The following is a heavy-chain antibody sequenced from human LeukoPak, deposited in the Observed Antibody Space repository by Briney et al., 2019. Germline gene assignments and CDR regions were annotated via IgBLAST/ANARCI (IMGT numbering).Heavy chain of an antibody. CDR3: AHRKNYYDSSVFDN. Sequence: SGPTLVNPTQTLTLTCTFSGFSLNTRGVGVGWIRQPPGRALEWPALIYWDDDRRYSPSLKSRLTITKDTSKNQVVLTMTNMDPVDTATYFCAHRKNYYDSSVFDNWGQGTLVTVSS. CDR2: IYWDDDR. J-gene: IGHJ4*02. V-gene: IGHV2-5*02. CDR1: GFSLNTRGVG. D-gene: IGHD3-22*01.